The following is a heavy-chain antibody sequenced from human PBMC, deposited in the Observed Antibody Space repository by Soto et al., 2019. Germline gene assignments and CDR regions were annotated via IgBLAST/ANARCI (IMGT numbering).Heavy chain of an antibody. Sequence: GGSLRLSCAASGFTFSSYAMSWVRQAPGKGLECVSAISGSGGSTYYADSGKGRFTISRDNSKNTLYLQMNSLRAEDTAVYYCAKDSAIVVVPAAEFDYWGQGT. CDR2: ISGSGGST. D-gene: IGHD2-2*01. CDR1: GFTFSSYA. V-gene: IGHV3-23*01. CDR3: AKDSAIVVVPAAEFDY. J-gene: IGHJ4*02.